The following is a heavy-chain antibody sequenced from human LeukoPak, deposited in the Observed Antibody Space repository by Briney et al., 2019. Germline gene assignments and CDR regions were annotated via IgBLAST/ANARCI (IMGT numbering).Heavy chain of an antibody. J-gene: IGHJ3*02. CDR3: ARDLGIAVAFNFGDFDI. CDR2: ISSSSSYI. D-gene: IGHD6-19*01. Sequence: GGSLRLSCAASGFTFSSYSMNWVRQAPGKGLEWVSSISSSSSYIYYADSVKGRFTISRDNARNSLYLQMNSLRAEDTAVYYCARDLGIAVAFNFGDFDIWGQGTMVTVSS. V-gene: IGHV3-21*01. CDR1: GFTFSSYS.